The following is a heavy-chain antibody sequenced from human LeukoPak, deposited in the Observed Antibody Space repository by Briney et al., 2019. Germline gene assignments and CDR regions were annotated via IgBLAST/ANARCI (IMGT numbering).Heavy chain of an antibody. J-gene: IGHJ6*04. V-gene: IGHV3-7*01. CDR2: INLEGSQK. CDR1: GFTFFNYW. D-gene: IGHD3-10*01. CDR3: AKARPTYMFRGVPLDV. Sequence: GSLRLSCAASGFTFFNYWMSWVRQAPGKGLEWVANINLEGSQKYYVDSLKGRFTISRDNANNLLYLQMNSLRAEDTAVYYCAKARPTYMFRGVPLDVWGKGTTVPVSS.